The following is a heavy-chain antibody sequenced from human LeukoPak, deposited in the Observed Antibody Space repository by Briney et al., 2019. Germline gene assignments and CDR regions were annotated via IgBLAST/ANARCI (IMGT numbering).Heavy chain of an antibody. J-gene: IGHJ3*02. D-gene: IGHD1-26*01. Sequence: SETLSLTCTVSGGSVSRYSWTWIRQPPGKGLEWIAHIYYSERTNNNPSLQSRVTISLDTSKNQFSLKLAPVTAADTAVYYCARGIVGTTHDAFDIWGQGTMVTVSS. CDR2: IYYSERT. CDR3: ARGIVGTTHDAFDI. V-gene: IGHV4-59*02. CDR1: GGSVSRYS.